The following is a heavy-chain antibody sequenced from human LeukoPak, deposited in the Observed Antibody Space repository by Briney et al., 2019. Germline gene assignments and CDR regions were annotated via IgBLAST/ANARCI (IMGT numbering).Heavy chain of an antibody. CDR2: IWYDGSNK. CDR3: ARDRATMVRGYYGMDV. CDR1: GFTFSSYG. V-gene: IGHV3-33*01. Sequence: AGSLRLSCAASGFTFSSYGMHWVRQAPGKGLEWVAVIWYDGSNKYYADSVKGRFTISRDNSKNTLYLQMNSLRAEDTAVYYCARDRATMVRGYYGMDVWGQGTTVPVSS. J-gene: IGHJ6*02. D-gene: IGHD3-10*01.